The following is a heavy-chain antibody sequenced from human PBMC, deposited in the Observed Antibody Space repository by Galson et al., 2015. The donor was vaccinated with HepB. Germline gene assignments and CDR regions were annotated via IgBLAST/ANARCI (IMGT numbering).Heavy chain of an antibody. V-gene: IGHV1-2*02. Sequence: SVKVSCKASKYTFSDYYIHWVRQAPGQGLEWMGWIFPNSGGTTYAQVFQGRVTLTSDTSINTAYMYLSSLTSDDTAVYYCARGRSTWELLRDYFDYWGQGTLVTVSS. CDR2: IFPNSGGT. CDR1: KYTFSDYY. CDR3: ARGRSTWELLRDYFDY. D-gene: IGHD1-26*01. J-gene: IGHJ4*02.